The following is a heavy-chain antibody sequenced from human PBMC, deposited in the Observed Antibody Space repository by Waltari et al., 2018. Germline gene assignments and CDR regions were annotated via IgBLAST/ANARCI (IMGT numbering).Heavy chain of an antibody. V-gene: IGHV3-9*01. CDR3: AKEIIRHTAMPTGGSFDV. CDR2: INWNGGSI. D-gene: IGHD5-18*01. J-gene: IGHJ3*01. Sequence: EVQLVESGGGLVHPGRSLRASCAASGFTFDDYAMSWVRQGPGKGLEGVSGINWNGGSIGYGDSVRGRFTISRDNANNSVHLQMNNLRPEDTALYYCAKEIIRHTAMPTGGSFDVWGQGTLVTVSA. CDR1: GFTFDDYA.